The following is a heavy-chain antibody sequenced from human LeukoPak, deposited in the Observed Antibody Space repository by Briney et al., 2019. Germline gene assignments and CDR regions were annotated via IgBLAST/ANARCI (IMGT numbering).Heavy chain of an antibody. V-gene: IGHV4-31*03. CDR3: ARGQLPYFDY. CDR1: GGSISSGGYY. CDR2: IYYSGST. J-gene: IGHJ4*02. D-gene: IGHD2-2*01. Sequence: SQTLSLTCTVSGGSISSGGYYWSWIRQHPGKGLEWIGYIYYSGSTYYNPSLKSRVTISVDTSKNQFSLKLSSVTVADTAVYYCARGQLPYFDYWGQGTLVTVSS.